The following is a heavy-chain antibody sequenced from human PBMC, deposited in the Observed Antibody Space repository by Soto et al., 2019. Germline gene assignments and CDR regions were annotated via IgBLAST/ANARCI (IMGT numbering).Heavy chain of an antibody. CDR3: ARDSGGYSYGPVFWPFDY. CDR1: GGTFSSYA. Sequence: GASVKVSCKASGGTFSSYAISWVRQAPGQGLEWMGGIIPIFGTANYAQKFQGRVTITADESTSTAYMELSSLRSEDTAAYYCARDSGGYSYGPVFWPFDYWGQGTLVTVSS. D-gene: IGHD5-18*01. CDR2: IIPIFGTA. V-gene: IGHV1-69*13. J-gene: IGHJ4*02.